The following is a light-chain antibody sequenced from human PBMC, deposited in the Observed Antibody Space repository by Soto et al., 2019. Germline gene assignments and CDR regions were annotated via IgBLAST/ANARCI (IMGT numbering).Light chain of an antibody. V-gene: IGLV1-47*02. CDR1: SSNIGSYP. CDR3: AAWDASLSGHV. Sequence: QSVLTQSPSASGTPGQRVTISCYGSSSNIGSYPVYWYQQLPGTAPKLLINSDDQRPSGVPDRFSASKSGTSASLAISGLRSEDEADDYCAAWDASLSGHVFGAGTKLTVL. J-gene: IGLJ1*01. CDR2: SDD.